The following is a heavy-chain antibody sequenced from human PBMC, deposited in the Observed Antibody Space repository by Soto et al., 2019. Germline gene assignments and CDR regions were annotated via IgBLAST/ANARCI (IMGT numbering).Heavy chain of an antibody. Sequence: LSLTCTVSDGSISNFYRSWIRQPPGKGLEWIGYISSSGNTNYNPSLKSRVSISVDTSKNQFSLNLTSVTAADTAVYYCARAPMVLTRSYFDSWGQGTPVTVSS. D-gene: IGHD3-22*01. V-gene: IGHV4-59*01. J-gene: IGHJ4*02. CDR1: DGSISNFY. CDR2: ISSSGNT. CDR3: ARAPMVLTRSYFDS.